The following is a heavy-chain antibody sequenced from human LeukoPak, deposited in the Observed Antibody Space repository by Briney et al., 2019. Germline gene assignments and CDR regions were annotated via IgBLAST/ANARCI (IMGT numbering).Heavy chain of an antibody. Sequence: PGGSLRLSCAASEFTFITYTMHWVRQAPGKGLEHVSAISSNGGITYYANSVKGRFTISRDNSKNTLYLQMGSLRAEDVAVYYCARLTSTIPDAFDIWGQGTMVTVSS. CDR1: EFTFITYT. V-gene: IGHV3-64*01. CDR2: ISSNGGIT. D-gene: IGHD3-3*01. CDR3: ARLTSTIPDAFDI. J-gene: IGHJ3*02.